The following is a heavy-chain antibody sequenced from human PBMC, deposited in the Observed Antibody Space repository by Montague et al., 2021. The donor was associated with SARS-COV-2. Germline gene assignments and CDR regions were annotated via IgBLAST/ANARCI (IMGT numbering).Heavy chain of an antibody. Sequence: SETLSLTCTVPGGSISSSSYFWGWIRQPPGKGLEWIGSIYYSGSTYYNPSLKSRVTISVDTSRNQFSLKLSSVTAADTAVFYCARKTSRGLTIFGVVTASYCFDYWGQGTLVTVSS. CDR2: IYYSGST. CDR1: GGSISSSSYF. CDR3: ARKTSRGLTIFGVVTASYCFDY. V-gene: IGHV4-39*01. D-gene: IGHD3-3*01. J-gene: IGHJ4*02.